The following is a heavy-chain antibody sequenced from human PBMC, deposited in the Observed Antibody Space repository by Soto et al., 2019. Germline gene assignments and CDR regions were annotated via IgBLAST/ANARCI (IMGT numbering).Heavy chain of an antibody. CDR3: ARRRASSGWTGMFDY. D-gene: IGHD6-19*01. CDR2: IIPILGIA. V-gene: IGHV1-69*02. CDR1: GGTFSSYT. Sequence: QVQLVQSGAEVKKPGSSVKVSCKASGGTFSSYTISWVRQAPGQGLEWMGRIIPILGIANYAQKFQGRVTITADKSTSTAYMGLSSLRSEDTAVYYCARRRASSGWTGMFDYWGQGTLVTVSS. J-gene: IGHJ4*02.